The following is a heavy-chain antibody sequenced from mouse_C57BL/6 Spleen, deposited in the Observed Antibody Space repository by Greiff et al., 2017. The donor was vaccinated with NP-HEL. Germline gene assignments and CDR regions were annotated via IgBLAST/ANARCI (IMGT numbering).Heavy chain of an antibody. J-gene: IGHJ4*01. CDR2: IRSKSNNYAT. V-gene: IGHV10-1*01. D-gene: IGHD2-2*01. Sequence: EVKLVESGGGLVQPKGSLKLSCAASGFSFNTYAMNWVRQAPGKGLEWVARIRSKSNNYATYYADSVKDRFTISRDDSESMLYLQMNNLKTEDTAMYYCVRHGLVREDYAMDYWGQGTSVTVSS. CDR3: VRHGLVREDYAMDY. CDR1: GFSFNTYA.